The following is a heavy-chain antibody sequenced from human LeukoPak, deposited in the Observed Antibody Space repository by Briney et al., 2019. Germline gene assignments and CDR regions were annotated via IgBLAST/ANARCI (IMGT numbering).Heavy chain of an antibody. CDR1: GFTFNTYA. V-gene: IGHV3-23*01. D-gene: IGHD1-26*01. J-gene: IGHJ4*02. CDR3: AKGSRRSYPYYFDY. Sequence: PGGSLRLSCAASGFTFNTYAMAWVRQAPGKGLEWVSAIIDSGDSTYYGDSVKGRFAISRDNSRNTLYLQMSNLRVEDTAIYYCAKGSRRSYPYYFDYWGQGTLVTVSS. CDR2: IIDSGDST.